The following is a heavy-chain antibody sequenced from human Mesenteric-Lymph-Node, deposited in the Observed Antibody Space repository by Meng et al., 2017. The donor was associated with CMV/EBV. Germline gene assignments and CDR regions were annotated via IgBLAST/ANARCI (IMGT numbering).Heavy chain of an antibody. CDR3: ARDLGYGGNSGLDY. J-gene: IGHJ4*02. Sequence: SVKVSCKASGGTFSSYAISWVRQAPGQGLEWMGGIIPIFGTANYAQKFQGRVTITTDESTSTAYMELSSLRSEDTAMYYCARDLGYGGNSGLDYWGQGTLVTVSS. D-gene: IGHD4-23*01. CDR1: GGTFSSYA. CDR2: IIPIFGTA. V-gene: IGHV1-69*05.